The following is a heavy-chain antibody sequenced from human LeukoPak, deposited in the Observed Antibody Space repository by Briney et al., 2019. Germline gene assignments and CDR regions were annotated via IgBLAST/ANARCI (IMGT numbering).Heavy chain of an antibody. CDR1: GHTLTDYY. Sequence: ASARVSCKVSGHTLTDYYMHWLRQAPGQGLEWMGWINPNSGDTNYAQKFQGRVTMTRDTSISTAYMELSRLTSDDTAVYYCAKNPYEYYFDSWGQGTLVTVSS. D-gene: IGHD5-12*01. CDR3: AKNPYEYYFDS. CDR2: INPNSGDT. V-gene: IGHV1-2*02. J-gene: IGHJ4*02.